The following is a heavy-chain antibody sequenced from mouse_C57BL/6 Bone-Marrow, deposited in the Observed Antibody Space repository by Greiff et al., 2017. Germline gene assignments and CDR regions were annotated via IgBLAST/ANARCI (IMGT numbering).Heavy chain of an antibody. CDR2: IHPSDSDT. CDR3: AINNAQFLTTVVVDY. Sequence: QVQLQQPGAELVKPGASVKVSCKASGYTFTSYWMHWVKQRPGQGLEWIGRIHPSDSDTNYNQKFKGKATLTVDKSSSTAYMQLSILTSEDSAFYNCAINNAQFLTTVVVDYWGQGTTRTVSS. V-gene: IGHV1-74*01. J-gene: IGHJ2*01. CDR1: GYTFTSYW. D-gene: IGHD1-1*01.